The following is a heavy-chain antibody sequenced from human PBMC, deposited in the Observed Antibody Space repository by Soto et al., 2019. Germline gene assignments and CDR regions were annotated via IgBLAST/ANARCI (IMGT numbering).Heavy chain of an antibody. J-gene: IGHJ6*03. CDR3: AGTTSHHWLYMDV. CDR2: TYYRSRWYN. Sequence: SQTLSLTCVISGGSVSSNSAAWNWIRLSPSRGLEWLARTYYRSRWYNDYAVSVRSRITVNPDTSKNQFSLQLTSVTPEDTAVYYCAGTTSHHWLYMDVWGKGATVTVSS. D-gene: IGHD1-7*01. V-gene: IGHV6-1*01. CDR1: GGSVSSNSAA.